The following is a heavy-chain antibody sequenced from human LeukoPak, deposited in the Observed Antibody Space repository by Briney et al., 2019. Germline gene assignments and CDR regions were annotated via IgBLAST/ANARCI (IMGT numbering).Heavy chain of an antibody. CDR1: GFTFSSYA. V-gene: IGHV3-23*01. CDR2: ISGSGGST. J-gene: IGHJ4*02. D-gene: IGHD2-2*01. Sequence: GGSLRLSCAASGFTFSSYAMSWVRQAPGKGLEWVSAISGSGGSTYYADSVKGRFTISRDNSKNTLYLQMNSLRAEDTAVYYCAKDRWGCSRTSCYDGYFDYWGQGTLVTVSS. CDR3: AKDRWGCSRTSCYDGYFDY.